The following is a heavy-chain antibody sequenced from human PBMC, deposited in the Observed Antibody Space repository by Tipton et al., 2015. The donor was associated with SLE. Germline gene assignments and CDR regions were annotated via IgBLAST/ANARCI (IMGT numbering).Heavy chain of an antibody. CDR2: IFYSGST. J-gene: IGHJ3*02. CDR1: GGSISSYY. Sequence: TLSLTCTVSGGSISSYYWSWIRQPPGKGLEWIGYIFYSGSTNYNPSLRSRVTISVDTSKNQFSLKLRSVTAADTAVYYCARDSPEAFDIWGQGTMVTVSS. CDR3: ARDSPEAFDI. V-gene: IGHV4-59*01.